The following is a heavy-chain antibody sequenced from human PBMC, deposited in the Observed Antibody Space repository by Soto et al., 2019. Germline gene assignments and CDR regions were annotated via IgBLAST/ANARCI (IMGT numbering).Heavy chain of an antibody. V-gene: IGHV4-39*01. CDR3: ARQRTTVVTQAYFDH. J-gene: IGHJ4*02. D-gene: IGHD2-21*02. Sequence: SETLSLTCIVSGESISSSSYYWGWIRQPPGKGLEWIGSIYYSGRTYCNPSFKSRVTISIDTSKNQFSLKLSSVTATDTAVYYCARQRTTVVTQAYFDHWGQGALVTVSS. CDR2: IYYSGRT. CDR1: GESISSSSYY.